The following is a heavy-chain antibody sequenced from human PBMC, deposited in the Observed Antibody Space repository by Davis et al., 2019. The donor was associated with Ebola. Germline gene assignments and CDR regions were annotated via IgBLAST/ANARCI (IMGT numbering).Heavy chain of an antibody. CDR3: ARDGAQQQLADVYYYYGMDV. CDR2: ISAYNGNT. CDR1: GYTFTSYG. D-gene: IGHD6-13*01. Sequence: SVPVSCKASGYTFTSYGISWLRQAPGQGLEWMGWISAYNGNTNYAQKLQGRVTMTTDTSTSTAYMELRSLRSDDTAVYYCARDGAQQQLADVYYYYGMDVWGQGTTVTVSS. J-gene: IGHJ6*02. V-gene: IGHV1-18*01.